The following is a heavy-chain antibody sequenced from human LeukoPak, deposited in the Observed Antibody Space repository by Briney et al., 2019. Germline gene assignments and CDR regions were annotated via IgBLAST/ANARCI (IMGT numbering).Heavy chain of an antibody. CDR2: ISAYNGNT. J-gene: IGHJ6*04. CDR1: GYTFTSYG. Sequence: ASVKVSCKASGYTFTSYGISWVRQAPGQGLEWMGWISAYNGNTNYVQKLQGRVTMTTDTATSTAYMELRSLRSDDTAVYYCARFTTRWFGELLYYYGMDVWGKGTTVTVSS. V-gene: IGHV1-18*04. D-gene: IGHD3-10*01. CDR3: ARFTTRWFGELLYYYGMDV.